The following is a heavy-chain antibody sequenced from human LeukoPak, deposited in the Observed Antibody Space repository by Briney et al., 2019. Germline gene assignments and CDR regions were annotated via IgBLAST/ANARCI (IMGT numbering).Heavy chain of an antibody. CDR3: ARAPLPRIAARRASRWFDP. J-gene: IGHJ5*02. V-gene: IGHV4-34*01. CDR2: INHSGST. CDR1: GGSFSGYY. Sequence: SETLSLTCAVYGGSFSGYYWSWIRQPPGKGLEWIGEINHSGSTNYNPSLKSRVTISVDTSKNQFSLKLSSVTAADTAVYYCARAPLPRIAARRASRWFDPWGQGTLVTVSS. D-gene: IGHD6-6*01.